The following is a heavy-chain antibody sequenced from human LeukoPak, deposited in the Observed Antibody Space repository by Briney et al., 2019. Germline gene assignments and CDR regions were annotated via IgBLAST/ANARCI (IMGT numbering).Heavy chain of an antibody. V-gene: IGHV1-69*05. Sequence: SAVKVSYKASGGTFTSYAISWVRQAPAQGLEWMGRIILIFCTANYAQNFQGRVTITTDESTSTVYLELNSLRSEDTAVYYCATPPCGDWGYAFDIWGQGTMVTVSS. D-gene: IGHD3/OR15-3a*01. CDR1: GGTFTSYA. J-gene: IGHJ3*02. CDR3: ATPPCGDWGYAFDI. CDR2: IILIFCTA.